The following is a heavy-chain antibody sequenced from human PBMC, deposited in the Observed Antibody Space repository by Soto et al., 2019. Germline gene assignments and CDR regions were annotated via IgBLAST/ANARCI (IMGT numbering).Heavy chain of an antibody. D-gene: IGHD6-13*01. CDR3: ARGPSDPAAAYSGGMDV. Sequence: SETLSLTCSVSGASIRSYYWHWIRQPPGKGLEWIGYVYTSDYTRYSSSLKSRVTISVDTSKNQFSLKLSSVTAADTAVYYCARGPSDPAAAYSGGMDVWGQGTTVTVSS. V-gene: IGHV4-4*08. CDR2: VYTSDYT. CDR1: GASIRSYY. J-gene: IGHJ6*02.